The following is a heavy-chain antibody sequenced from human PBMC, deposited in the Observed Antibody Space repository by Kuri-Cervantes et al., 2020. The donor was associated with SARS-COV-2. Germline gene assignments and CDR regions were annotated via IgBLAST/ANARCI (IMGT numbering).Heavy chain of an antibody. CDR1: GFTFSSYG. CDR3: AREKHYAMDV. J-gene: IGHJ6*02. Sequence: GESLKISCAASGFTFSSYGMHWVRQAPGKGLEWVAVIWYDGSNKYYADSVKGRFTISRDNAKNSLYLQMNSLRAEDTAVYYCAREKHYAMDVWGQGTTVTVSS. CDR2: IWYDGSNK. V-gene: IGHV3-33*01.